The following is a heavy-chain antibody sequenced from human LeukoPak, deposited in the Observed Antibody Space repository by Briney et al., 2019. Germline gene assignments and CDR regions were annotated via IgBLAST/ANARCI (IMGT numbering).Heavy chain of an antibody. J-gene: IGHJ4*02. V-gene: IGHV3-23*01. CDR1: GFTVSSNY. D-gene: IGHD1-26*01. CDR3: AKKGATTGDFDY. Sequence: GGSLRLSCAASGFTVSSNYMSWVRQAPGKGPEWVSAISGSGGDTYYADSVKGRFTISRDNSKNTLYLQMNSLRAEDTAVYYCAKKGATTGDFDYWGQGTLVTVSS. CDR2: ISGSGGDT.